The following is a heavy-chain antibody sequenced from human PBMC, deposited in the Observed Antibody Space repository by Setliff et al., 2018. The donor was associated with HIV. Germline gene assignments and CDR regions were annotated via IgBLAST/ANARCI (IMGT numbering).Heavy chain of an antibody. CDR3: AKDGDYRSGDYDAFDI. Sequence: GGSLRLSCAASGFTFSAHGMHWVRQAPGKGLEWVTFINYDDNYEYYADSVKGRVTISRDNFRNTVDLQMNNLRPEDTAVYYCAKDGDYRSGDYDAFDIWGQGTMVTVSS. CDR2: INYDDNYE. V-gene: IGHV3-30*02. D-gene: IGHD6-25*01. J-gene: IGHJ3*02. CDR1: GFTFSAHG.